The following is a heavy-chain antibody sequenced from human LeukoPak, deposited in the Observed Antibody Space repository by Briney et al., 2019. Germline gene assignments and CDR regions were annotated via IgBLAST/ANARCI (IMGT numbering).Heavy chain of an antibody. CDR1: GGSISSGSYY. V-gene: IGHV4-61*02. Sequence: SETLSLTCTVSGGSISSGSYYWSWIRQPAGKGLEWIGRIYTCGSTNYNPSLKSRVTISVDASKNQFSLKLSSVTAADTAVYYCAQATWSGYHDAFDIWGQGTMVTVSS. CDR2: IYTCGST. CDR3: AQATWSGYHDAFDI. J-gene: IGHJ3*02. D-gene: IGHD3-3*01.